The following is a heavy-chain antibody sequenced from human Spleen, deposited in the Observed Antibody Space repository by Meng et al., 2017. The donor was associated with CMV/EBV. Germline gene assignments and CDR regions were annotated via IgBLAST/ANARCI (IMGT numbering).Heavy chain of an antibody. J-gene: IGHJ4*02. Sequence: ASVKVSCKASGYGFTAYYFHWVRQAPGQGLEWMGWISAYNGNTNYAQKLQGRVTMTTDTSTSTAYMELRSLRSDDTAVYYCARVRGSIAAAGVDYWGQGTLVTVSS. CDR3: ARVRGSIAAAGVDY. CDR2: ISAYNGNT. CDR1: GYGFTAYY. D-gene: IGHD6-13*01. V-gene: IGHV1-18*04.